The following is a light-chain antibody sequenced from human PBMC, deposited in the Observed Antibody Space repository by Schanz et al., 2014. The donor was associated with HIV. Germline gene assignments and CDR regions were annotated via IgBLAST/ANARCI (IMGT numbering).Light chain of an antibody. V-gene: IGLV1-44*01. Sequence: QSVLTQPPSASGTPGQRVTISCSGSSSNFRSNAENWYQQLPGTAPKLVIYNTYHRPSGVPDRFSASKSGTSASLAISGLQSEDEADYYCASWDDSLKGPVFGGGTKLTVL. J-gene: IGLJ3*02. CDR1: SSNFRSNA. CDR2: NTY. CDR3: ASWDDSLKGPV.